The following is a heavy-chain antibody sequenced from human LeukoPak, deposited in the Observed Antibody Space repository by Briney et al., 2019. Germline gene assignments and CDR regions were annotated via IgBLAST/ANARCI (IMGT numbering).Heavy chain of an antibody. CDR3: AALGYSYDTVNYYYYMDV. J-gene: IGHJ6*03. CDR2: INPNSGGT. Sequence: ASVKVSCKASGYTFTGYYMHWVRQAPRQGLEWMGWINPNSGGTNYAQKFQGRVTMTRNTSISTAYMELSSLRSEDTAVYYCAALGYSYDTVNYYYYMDVWGKGTTVTISS. CDR1: GYTFTGYY. V-gene: IGHV1-2*02. D-gene: IGHD5-18*01.